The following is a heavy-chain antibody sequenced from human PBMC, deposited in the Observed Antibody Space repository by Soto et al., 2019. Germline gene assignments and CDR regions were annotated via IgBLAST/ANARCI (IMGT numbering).Heavy chain of an antibody. V-gene: IGHV1-69*13. Sequence: GASVKVSCKASGGTFSSYAISWVRQAPGQGLEWMGGIIPIFGTANYAQKFQGRVTITADESTSTAYMELSSLRSEDTAVYYCAGDYSGYDFYYYYGMDVWGQGTTVTVSS. CDR3: AGDYSGYDFYYYYGMDV. CDR1: GGTFSSYA. J-gene: IGHJ6*02. D-gene: IGHD5-12*01. CDR2: IIPIFGTA.